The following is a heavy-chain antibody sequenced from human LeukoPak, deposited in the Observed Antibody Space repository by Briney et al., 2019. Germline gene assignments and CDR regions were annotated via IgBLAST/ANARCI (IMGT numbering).Heavy chain of an antibody. Sequence: GGSLRLSCAASGFTFRSYWMSWVRQAPGKGLEWVANVKQDGSETNYVDSVKGRFTISRDNAKNSLYLQMISLRAEDTAVYYCARRTLNYYDSSGYFSYYYMDVWGKGTTVTVSS. V-gene: IGHV3-7*01. CDR3: ARRTLNYYDSSGYFSYYYMDV. CDR2: VKQDGSET. J-gene: IGHJ6*03. CDR1: GFTFRSYW. D-gene: IGHD3-22*01.